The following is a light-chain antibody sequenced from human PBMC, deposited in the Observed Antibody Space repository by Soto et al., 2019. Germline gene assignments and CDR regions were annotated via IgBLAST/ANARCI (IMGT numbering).Light chain of an antibody. J-gene: IGKJ1*01. CDR3: QQYGSSGT. CDR1: QSVFSS. V-gene: IGKV3-20*01. Sequence: IAVTECPAKPAVSRGGGATLWFRASQSVFSSLACYLQQPGQAPRLLICGAATRATGIPGRFSGSGSGTEFALTVSRLEPEDFAVYYCQQYGSSGTVGQGTEV. CDR2: GAA.